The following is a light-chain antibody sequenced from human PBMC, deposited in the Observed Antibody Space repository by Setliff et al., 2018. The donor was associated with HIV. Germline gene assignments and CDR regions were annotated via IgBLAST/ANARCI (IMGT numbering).Light chain of an antibody. CDR3: CSYTSTSTSV. J-gene: IGLJ1*01. CDR1: NSDVGGYNY. V-gene: IGLV2-11*01. CDR2: NVI. Sequence: QSALTQPRSVSGSPGQSVTISCTGSNSDVGGYNYVSWYQQHSGKAPKLIIYNVIKRPSGVPDRFSGSKSGNTASLTISGLQAEDEADYYCCSYTSTSTSVSGTGTKVTVL.